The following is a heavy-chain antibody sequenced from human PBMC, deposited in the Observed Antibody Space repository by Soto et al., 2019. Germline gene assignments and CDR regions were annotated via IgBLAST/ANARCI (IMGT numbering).Heavy chain of an antibody. CDR2: IWYDGSNK. D-gene: IGHD3-22*01. J-gene: IGHJ3*02. V-gene: IGHV3-33*01. CDR3: ARIDSSGSTEAFDI. CDR1: GFTFSSYG. Sequence: QVQLVESGGGVVQPGRSLRLSCAASGFTFSSYGMHWVRQAPGKGLEWVAVIWYDGSNKYYADSVKGRFTISRDNSKNTLYLQMNSLRAEDTAVYYCARIDSSGSTEAFDIWGQGTMVTVSS.